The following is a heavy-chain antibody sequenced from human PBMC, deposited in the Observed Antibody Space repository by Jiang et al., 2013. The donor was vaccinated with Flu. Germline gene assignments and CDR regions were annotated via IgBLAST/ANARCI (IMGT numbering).Heavy chain of an antibody. CDR3: ARAVVWGSYRSGGMDV. CDR1: GYTFTSYY. V-gene: IGHV1-46*01. D-gene: IGHD3-16*02. J-gene: IGHJ6*02. CDR2: INPSGGST. Sequence: SVKVSCKASGYTFTSYYMHWVRQAPGQGLEWMGIINPSGGSTSYAQKFQGRVTMTRDTSTSTVYMELSSLRSEDTAVYYCARAVVWGSYRSGGMDVWGQGTTVTVSS.